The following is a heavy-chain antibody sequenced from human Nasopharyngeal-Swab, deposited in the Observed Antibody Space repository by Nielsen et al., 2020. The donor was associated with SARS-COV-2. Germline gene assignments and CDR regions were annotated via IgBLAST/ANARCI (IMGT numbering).Heavy chain of an antibody. J-gene: IGHJ5*02. Sequence: ASVQVSCKASGYTFTSYYMHWVRQAPGQGLEWMGIINPSGGSTSYAQKFQGRVTMTRDTSTSTVYMELSSLRSEDTAVYYCARTEGSHCGGDCYSNWFDPWGQGTLVTVSS. CDR2: INPSGGST. CDR1: GYTFTSYY. V-gene: IGHV1-46*01. CDR3: ARTEGSHCGGDCYSNWFDP. D-gene: IGHD2-21*02.